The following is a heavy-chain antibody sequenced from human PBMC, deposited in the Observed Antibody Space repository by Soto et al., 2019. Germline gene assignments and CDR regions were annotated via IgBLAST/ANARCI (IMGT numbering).Heavy chain of an antibody. J-gene: IGHJ3*02. CDR3: ARVVGLRLIAFDI. CDR2: IIPIFGTA. V-gene: IGHV1-69*13. CDR1: GGTFSSYA. Sequence: SVKVSCKASGGTFSSYATSWVRQAPGQGLEWMGGIIPIFGTANYAQKFQGRVTITADESTSTAYMELSSLRSEDTAVYYRARVVGLRLIAFDIWGQGTMVTVSS. D-gene: IGHD3-16*01.